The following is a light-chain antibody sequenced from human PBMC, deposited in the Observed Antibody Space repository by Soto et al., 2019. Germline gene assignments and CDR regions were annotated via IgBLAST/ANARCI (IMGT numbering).Light chain of an antibody. CDR1: QSVSSSY. Sequence: EFVWTQSPGTLSLSPGERATLSCRASQSVSSSYLAWYQQKVGQAPRLLIYGASTRATGIPARFSGSGSGTDFTLTISCLQSEDFATYYCQQYYSYPRTFGQGTKVDIK. CDR3: QQYYSYPRT. CDR2: GAS. V-gene: IGKV3-20*01. J-gene: IGKJ1*01.